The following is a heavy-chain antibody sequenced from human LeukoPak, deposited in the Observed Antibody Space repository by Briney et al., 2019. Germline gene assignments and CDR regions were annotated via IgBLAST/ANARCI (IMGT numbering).Heavy chain of an antibody. Sequence: SETLSLTCTVSGGSISGTDYYWSWIRQHSGKGLEWIGYIYSDGRTYYNPSLKSRVTISVDTSKNQFSLELKSVTGADTAVYYCTRWKHGVDCWGQGTLVTVSS. CDR1: GGSISGTDYY. D-gene: IGHD5-18*01. J-gene: IGHJ4*02. CDR3: TRWKHGVDC. V-gene: IGHV4-31*03. CDR2: IYSDGRT.